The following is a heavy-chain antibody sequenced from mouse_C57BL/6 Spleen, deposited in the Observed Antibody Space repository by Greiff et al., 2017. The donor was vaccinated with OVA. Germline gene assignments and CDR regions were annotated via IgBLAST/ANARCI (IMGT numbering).Heavy chain of an antibody. CDR1: GFTFSDYY. D-gene: IGHD3-3*01. V-gene: IGHV5-16*01. CDR2: INYDGSST. Sequence: EVKLVESEGGLVQPGSSMKLSCTASGFTFSDYYMAWVRQVPEKGLEWVANINYDGSSTYYLDSLKSRFIISRDNAKNILYLQMSSLKSEDTATYYCARDIRRAEVYAMDYWGQGTSVTVSS. J-gene: IGHJ4*01. CDR3: ARDIRRAEVYAMDY.